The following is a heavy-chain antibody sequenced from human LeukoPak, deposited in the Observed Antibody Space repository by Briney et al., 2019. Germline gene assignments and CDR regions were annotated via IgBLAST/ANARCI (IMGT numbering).Heavy chain of an antibody. V-gene: IGHV4-39*07. CDR2: IYYSGST. CDR3: ARSGSRYYYGSGSYYLFDY. D-gene: IGHD3-10*01. Sequence: SETLSLTCTVSGGSISSSSYYWGWIRQPPGKGLEWIGSIYYSGSTYYNPSLKSRVTISVDTSKNQFSLKLSSVTAADTAVHYCARSGSRYYYGSGSYYLFDYWGQGTLVTVSS. CDR1: GGSISSSSYY. J-gene: IGHJ4*02.